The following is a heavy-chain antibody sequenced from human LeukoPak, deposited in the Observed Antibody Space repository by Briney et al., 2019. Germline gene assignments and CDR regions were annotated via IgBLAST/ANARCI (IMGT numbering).Heavy chain of an antibody. J-gene: IGHJ4*02. D-gene: IGHD3-10*01. V-gene: IGHV3-30*03. CDR3: AREGYYGSGSPPSLYFDY. Sequence: GGSLRLSCAASGFILSSHWMSWVRQAPGKGLEWVAVTSSDLNVKLYADSVKGRFTISRDNSRSTLYLQMNSLRPEDTAIYYCAREGYYGSGSPPSLYFDYWGQGTLVTVPS. CDR1: GFILSSHW. CDR2: TSSDLNVK.